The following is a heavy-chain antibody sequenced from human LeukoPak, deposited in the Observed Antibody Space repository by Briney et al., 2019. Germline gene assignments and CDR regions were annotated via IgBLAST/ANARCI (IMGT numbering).Heavy chain of an antibody. Sequence: GASVKVSCKASGYTFTSYDINWVRQATGQGLEWMGWMNPDSGNTGYAQKFQGRVTMTRNTSISTAYMELSSLRSEDTAVYYCASASGYSSSWYGVYYYYYMDVWGKGTTVTVSS. J-gene: IGHJ6*03. V-gene: IGHV1-8*01. CDR2: MNPDSGNT. CDR1: GYTFTSYD. CDR3: ASASGYSSSWYGVYYYYYMDV. D-gene: IGHD6-13*01.